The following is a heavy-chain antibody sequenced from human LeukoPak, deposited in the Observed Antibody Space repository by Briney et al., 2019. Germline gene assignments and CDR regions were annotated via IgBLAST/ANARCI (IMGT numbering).Heavy chain of an antibody. D-gene: IGHD6-6*01. Sequence: PSETLSLTCTVSGGSISSYYWSWIRQPPGQGLEWMGYIYYSGSTNYNPSLNSRVTISLDTSKNQFSLKLSSVTAADTAVYYCAGSIAARHYFDYWGQGTLVTVSS. CDR2: IYYSGST. CDR1: GGSISSYY. CDR3: AGSIAARHYFDY. J-gene: IGHJ4*02. V-gene: IGHV4-59*01.